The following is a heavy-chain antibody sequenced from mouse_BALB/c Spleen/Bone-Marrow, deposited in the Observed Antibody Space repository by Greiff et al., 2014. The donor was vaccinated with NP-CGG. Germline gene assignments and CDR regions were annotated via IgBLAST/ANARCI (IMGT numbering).Heavy chain of an antibody. J-gene: IGHJ4*01. Sequence: EVQRVESGPELVKPGASVEISCKASGYSFTGYFMNWVKQSHGKSLEWIGRVNPYNGDTFYNQKFKGKATLTVDKSSSTAHMELLSLTSEDSAVYYCGRSKYGNYDAMDYWGQGTSVTVSS. D-gene: IGHD2-10*02. CDR1: GYSFTGYF. CDR2: VNPYNGDT. CDR3: GRSKYGNYDAMDY. V-gene: IGHV1-37*01.